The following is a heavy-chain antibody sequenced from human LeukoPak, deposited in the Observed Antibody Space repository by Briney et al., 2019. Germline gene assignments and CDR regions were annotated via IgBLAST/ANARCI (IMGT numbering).Heavy chain of an antibody. CDR3: AKDSEEEQLRGSFDY. D-gene: IGHD6-13*01. CDR1: GFIFSNYG. V-gene: IGHV3-30*02. Sequence: PGGSLRLSCAASGFIFSNYGMHWVRQAPGKGLEWVAFIRYDGSNKYYADTVKGRFTISRDNSKNTLYLQMNSLRAEDTAVYYCAKDSEEEQLRGSFDYWGQGTLVTVSS. CDR2: IRYDGSNK. J-gene: IGHJ4*02.